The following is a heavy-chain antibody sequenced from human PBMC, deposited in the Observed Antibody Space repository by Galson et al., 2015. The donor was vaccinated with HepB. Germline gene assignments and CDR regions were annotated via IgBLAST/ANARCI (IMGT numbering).Heavy chain of an antibody. CDR3: ARDERDSSTNLNYYYYMDV. CDR2: IIPIFGTA. CDR1: GGTFSSYA. D-gene: IGHD2-2*01. Sequence: SVKVSCKASGGTFSSYAISWVRQAPGQGLEWMGGIIPIFGTANYAQKFQGRVTITADESTSTAYMELSSLRSEDTAVYYCARDERDSSTNLNYYYYMDVWGKGTTVTVSS. V-gene: IGHV1-69*13. J-gene: IGHJ6*03.